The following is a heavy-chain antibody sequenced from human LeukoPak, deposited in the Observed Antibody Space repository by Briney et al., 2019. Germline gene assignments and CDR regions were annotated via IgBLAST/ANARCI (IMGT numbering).Heavy chain of an antibody. CDR1: GFTFSRHA. V-gene: IGHV3-23*01. J-gene: IGHJ4*02. Sequence: PGGPLRLSCAASGFTFSRHAMSCAPQAPGEGLEWVSTLNDRGDSTYYAHAEKGRFTISRDNSKNTLYLQMNSLRAEDTAVYYCARLYIGYCSGGRCPYFDYWGQGTLVTVSS. D-gene: IGHD2-15*01. CDR2: LNDRGDST. CDR3: ARLYIGYCSGGRCPYFDY.